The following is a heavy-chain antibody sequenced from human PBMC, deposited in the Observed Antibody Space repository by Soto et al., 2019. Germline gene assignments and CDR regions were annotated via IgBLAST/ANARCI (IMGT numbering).Heavy chain of an antibody. CDR2: IIPIFGTA. CDR3: AIITSPDVDAAMVHLDY. J-gene: IGHJ4*02. V-gene: IGHV1-69*13. Sequence: SVKVSCKASGGTFSSYAISWVRQAPGQGLEWMGGIIPIFGTANYAQKFQGRVTITADESTSTAYMELSSLRSEDTAVYHCAIITSPDVDAAMVHLDYWGQGTLVTVSS. D-gene: IGHD5-18*01. CDR1: GGTFSSYA.